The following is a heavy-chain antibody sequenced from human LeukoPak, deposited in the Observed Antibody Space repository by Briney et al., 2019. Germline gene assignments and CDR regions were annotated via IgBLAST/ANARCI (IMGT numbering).Heavy chain of an antibody. CDR2: INQDGSKK. CDR3: ARDSDILAGVAYDV. V-gene: IGHV3-7*03. CDR1: GFTLSRDW. D-gene: IGHD3-9*01. Sequence: PGGSLRLSCAASGFTLSRDWMNWVRQAPGKGLEWVANINQDGSKKYYVGSVRGRFTISRDNAKNSLYLQMNSLRAEDTAVHYCARDSDILAGVAYDVWGQGTMVIVSS. J-gene: IGHJ3*01.